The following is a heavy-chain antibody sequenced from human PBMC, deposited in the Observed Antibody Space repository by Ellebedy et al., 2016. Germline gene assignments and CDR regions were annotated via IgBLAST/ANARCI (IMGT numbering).Heavy chain of an antibody. Sequence: SETLSLXCTVSGGSISSGGYYWSWIRQHPGKGLEWIGYIYYSGSTYYNPSLKSRVTISVDTSKNQFSLKLSSVTAADTAVYYCARGHIVVVPAAIRPFSRYYYMDVWGKGTTVTVSS. CDR1: GGSISSGGYY. CDR3: ARGHIVVVPAAIRPFSRYYYMDV. CDR2: IYYSGST. D-gene: IGHD2-2*01. V-gene: IGHV4-31*03. J-gene: IGHJ6*03.